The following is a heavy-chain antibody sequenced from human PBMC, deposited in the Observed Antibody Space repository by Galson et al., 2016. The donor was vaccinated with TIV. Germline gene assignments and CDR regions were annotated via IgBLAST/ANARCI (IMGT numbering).Heavy chain of an antibody. V-gene: IGHV1-18*04. J-gene: IGHJ5*02. D-gene: IGHD2-15*01. CDR1: GYTFSNYG. CDR3: ARVPGTQVIAATGGWFDP. CDR2: ISPYSGDT. Sequence: SVKVSCKASGYTFSNYGINWVRQAPGQGLEWMGWISPYSGDTNYPQKLRGRVTLTTDTSTSTAYMALRSLLSDDTALYFCARVPGTQVIAATGGWFDPWGQGTLVTVSS.